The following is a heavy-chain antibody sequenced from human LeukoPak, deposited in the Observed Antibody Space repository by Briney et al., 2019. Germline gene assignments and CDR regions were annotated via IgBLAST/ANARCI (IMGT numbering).Heavy chain of an antibody. J-gene: IGHJ4*02. V-gene: IGHV4-4*07. CDR3: ARGPAAAGTLDY. D-gene: IGHD6-13*01. CDR1: GGFISSYY. Sequence: SETLSLTCTVSGGFISSYYWSWIRQPAGKGLEWIGRIYTSGSTNYNPSLKSRVTMSVDTSKNQFSLKLSSVTAADTAVYYCARGPAAAGTLDYWGQGTLVTVSS. CDR2: IYTSGST.